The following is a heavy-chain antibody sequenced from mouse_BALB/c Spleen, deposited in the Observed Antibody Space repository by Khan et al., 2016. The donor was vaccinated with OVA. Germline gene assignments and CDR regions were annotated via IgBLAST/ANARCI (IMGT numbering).Heavy chain of an antibody. CDR2: ISFSGLT. CDR3: ARGNYYGYTMDY. V-gene: IGHV3-2*02. CDR1: GYSITSNYA. Sequence: EVQLQESGPGLVKPSQSLSLTCTVTGYSITSNYAWNWIRQFPGNKLEWMGYISFSGLTSYNPSLKSRISITRNTSKNQFFLQLKSVTTEDTATYYCARGNYYGYTMDYWGQGTSVTVSS. J-gene: IGHJ4*01. D-gene: IGHD1-1*01.